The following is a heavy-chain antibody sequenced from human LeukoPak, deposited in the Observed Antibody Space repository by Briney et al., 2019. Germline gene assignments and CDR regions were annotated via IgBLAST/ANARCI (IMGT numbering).Heavy chain of an antibody. CDR3: ARDLGLLWFGD. CDR1: GFTFSSYE. V-gene: IGHV3-48*03. D-gene: IGHD3-10*01. Sequence: GGSLRLSCAASGFTFSSYEMNWVRQAPGKGLEWVSYISSSGSTIYYADSVKGRFTISRDNAKNSLYLQMNSLRAEDTAVYYCARDLGLLWFGDRGQGTLVTVSS. J-gene: IGHJ4*02. CDR2: ISSSGSTI.